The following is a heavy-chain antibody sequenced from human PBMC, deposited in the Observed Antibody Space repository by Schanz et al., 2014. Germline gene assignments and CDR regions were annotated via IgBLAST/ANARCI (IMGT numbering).Heavy chain of an antibody. V-gene: IGHV3-23*01. J-gene: IGHJ3*02. D-gene: IGHD4-17*01. CDR1: GFTFSSYS. CDR3: ARKMKLGVYGGKGHDSLDI. CDR2: ISGRDGST. Sequence: DVHLLESGGGLVQPGGSLRLSCAASGFTFSSYSMSWVRQAPGKGLEWVSAISGRDGSTYYADSVRGRFTISRDNSKNTLYLEMNSLRAEDTALYYCARKMKLGVYGGKGHDSLDIWGQGTMVTVSS.